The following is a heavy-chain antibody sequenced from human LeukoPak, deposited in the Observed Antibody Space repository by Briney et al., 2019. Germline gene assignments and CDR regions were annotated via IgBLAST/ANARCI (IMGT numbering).Heavy chain of an antibody. Sequence: SVKVSCKASGGTFSNYAINWVRQAPGQGLEWMGGIIPIFGTANYAQKFQSRLTITADESTSTAYMELSSLRSEDTAVYYCARDRGTLGYYYGSGSYPFDYWGQGTLVTVSS. J-gene: IGHJ4*02. CDR3: ARDRGTLGYYYGSGSYPFDY. D-gene: IGHD3-10*01. CDR2: IIPIFGTA. CDR1: GGTFSNYA. V-gene: IGHV1-69*13.